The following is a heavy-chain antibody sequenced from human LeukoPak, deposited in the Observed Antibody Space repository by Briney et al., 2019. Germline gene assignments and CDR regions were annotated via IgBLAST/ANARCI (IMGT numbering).Heavy chain of an antibody. Sequence: GGSLRLSCAASGFTFSDYYMSWIRQAPGEGLEWVSYISSSGSTIYYADSVKGRFTISRDNAKNSLYLQMNSLRAEDTAVYYCARGRQLARLLARRAAAEYDYWGQGTLVTVSS. CDR1: GFTFSDYY. V-gene: IGHV3-11*01. D-gene: IGHD6-13*01. CDR3: ARGRQLARLLARRAAAEYDY. CDR2: ISSSGSTI. J-gene: IGHJ4*02.